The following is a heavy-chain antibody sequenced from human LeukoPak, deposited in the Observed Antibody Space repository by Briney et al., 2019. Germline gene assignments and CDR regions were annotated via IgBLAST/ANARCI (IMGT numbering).Heavy chain of an antibody. CDR3: ARGRYCSGGSCYRDWFDP. CDR2: ISAYNGNT. J-gene: IGHJ5*02. V-gene: IGHV1-18*01. Sequence: ASVKVSCKASGYTFTSYGISWVRQAPGQGLEWMGWISAYNGNTNYAQKLQGRVTMTTDTSTSTAYMELRSLRSDDTAVYYCARGRYCSGGSCYRDWFDPWGQGTLVTVSS. D-gene: IGHD2-15*01. CDR1: GYTFTSYG.